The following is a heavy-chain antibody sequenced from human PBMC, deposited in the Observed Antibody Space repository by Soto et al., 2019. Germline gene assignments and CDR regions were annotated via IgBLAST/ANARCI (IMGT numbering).Heavy chain of an antibody. Sequence: GGSLRLSCAASGFTFSDYYMSWIRQAPGKGLEWVSYISSSSSYTNYADSVKGRFTISRDNAKNSLYLQMNSLRAEDTAVYYCARDRDSAAAGLYYFDYWGQGTLVTVSS. CDR1: GFTFSDYY. D-gene: IGHD6-13*01. CDR3: ARDRDSAAAGLYYFDY. V-gene: IGHV3-11*06. J-gene: IGHJ4*02. CDR2: ISSSSSYT.